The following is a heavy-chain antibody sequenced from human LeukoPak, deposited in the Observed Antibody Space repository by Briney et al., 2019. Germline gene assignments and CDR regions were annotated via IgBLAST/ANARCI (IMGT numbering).Heavy chain of an antibody. CDR1: GGSISSYF. CDR2: IYYSGST. D-gene: IGHD5-24*01. V-gene: IGHV4-59*08. Sequence: SETLSLTCTVSGGSISSYFWNWIRQPPGTGLEWIGYIYYSGSTNYNPSLNSRVTISVDTSKNQFSLKLSSVTAADTAVYYCARVDGYNYPIDYWGQGTLVTVSS. CDR3: ARVDGYNYPIDY. J-gene: IGHJ4*02.